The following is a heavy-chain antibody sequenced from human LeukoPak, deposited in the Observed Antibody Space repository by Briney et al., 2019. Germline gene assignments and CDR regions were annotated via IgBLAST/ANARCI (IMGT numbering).Heavy chain of an antibody. V-gene: IGHV3-48*01. D-gene: IGHD1-1*01. CDR1: GFTFSSYS. Sequence: GGSLRLSCAASGFTFSSYSMNWVRQAPGKGLEWVSYISSSSSTIYYADSVKGRFTISRDNSKNTLYLQMNSLRAEDTAVYYCAKVDLTSSTYWGQGTLVTVSS. CDR2: ISSSSSTI. J-gene: IGHJ4*02. CDR3: AKVDLTSSTY.